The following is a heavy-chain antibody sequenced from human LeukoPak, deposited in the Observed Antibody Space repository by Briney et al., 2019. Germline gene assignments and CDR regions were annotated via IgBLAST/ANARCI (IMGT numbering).Heavy chain of an antibody. CDR3: ARDLDIVVVPAARGFDY. CDR1: GYTFTSYY. CDR2: INPSGGST. V-gene: IGHV1-46*01. D-gene: IGHD2-2*03. J-gene: IGHJ4*02. Sequence: ASVKVSCKASGYTFTSYYMHWVRQAPGQGLEWMGIINPSGGSTSYAQKFQGRVTMTRDTSTSTVYMELSSLRSEDTAVYYCARDLDIVVVPAARGFDYWGQGILVTVSS.